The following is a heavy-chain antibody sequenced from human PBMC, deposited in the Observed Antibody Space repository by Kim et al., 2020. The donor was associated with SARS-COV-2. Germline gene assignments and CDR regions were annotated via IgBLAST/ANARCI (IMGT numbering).Heavy chain of an antibody. Sequence: SVKVSCKASGGTFSSYAISWVRQAPGQGLEWMGGIIPIFGTANYAQKFQGRVTITADESTSTAYMELSSLRSEDTAVYYCARGGDCSSTSCYVREIDYWGQGTLVTVSS. CDR2: IIPIFGTA. J-gene: IGHJ4*02. CDR3: ARGGDCSSTSCYVREIDY. D-gene: IGHD2-2*01. V-gene: IGHV1-69*13. CDR1: GGTFSSYA.